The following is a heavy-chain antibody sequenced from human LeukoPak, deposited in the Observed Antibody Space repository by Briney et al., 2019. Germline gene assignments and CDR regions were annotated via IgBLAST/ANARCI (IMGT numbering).Heavy chain of an antibody. CDR1: GFTFSSYA. J-gene: IGHJ3*02. Sequence: GGSLRLSCAASGFTFSSYAMSWVRQAPGKGLEWVSAISGSGGSTYYADSVKGRFTISRDNSKNTLYLQMNSLRAEDTAVYYCAKRMFYDSSGYWAFDIWGQGTMVTVSS. CDR3: AKRMFYDSSGYWAFDI. V-gene: IGHV3-23*01. D-gene: IGHD3-22*01. CDR2: ISGSGGST.